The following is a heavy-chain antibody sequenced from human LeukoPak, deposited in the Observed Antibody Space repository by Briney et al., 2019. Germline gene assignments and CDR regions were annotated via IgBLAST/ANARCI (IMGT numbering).Heavy chain of an antibody. CDR3: ARGESDRVPFDY. Sequence: SVKVSCKASGGTFSSYAISWVRQAPGQGLEWMGGIIPIFGTANYAQKFQGRVTITADESTSTAYMELSSLRSEDTAVYYCARGESDRVPFDYWGRGTLVTVSS. V-gene: IGHV1-69*13. CDR2: IIPIFGTA. CDR1: GGTFSSYA. J-gene: IGHJ4*02. D-gene: IGHD3-10*02.